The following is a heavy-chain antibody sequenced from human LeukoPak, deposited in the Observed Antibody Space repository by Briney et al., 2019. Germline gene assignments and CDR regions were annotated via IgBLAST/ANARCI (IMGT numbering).Heavy chain of an antibody. J-gene: IGHJ1*01. D-gene: IGHD3-3*01. CDR2: ISCDGSNK. CDR1: GFTFSSYG. CDR3: ANQERFLEWLPDAEYFQH. V-gene: IGHV3-30*18. Sequence: GGSLRLSCAASGFTFSSYGMHWVRQAPGKGLEWVAVISCDGSNKYYADSVKGRFTISRDNSKNTLYLQMNSLRAEDTAVYYCANQERFLEWLPDAEYFQHWGQGTLVTVSS.